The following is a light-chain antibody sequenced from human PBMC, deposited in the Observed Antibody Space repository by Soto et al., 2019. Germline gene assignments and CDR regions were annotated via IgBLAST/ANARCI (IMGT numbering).Light chain of an antibody. Sequence: QPASVSGSPGQSITISCTGTNSDVGNYNYVSWYQHHPGKAPKLMIYDVNIRPSGVSYRFSGSKSGNTASLAISGLQPEDEADYYCSSYTISSTRVFGTGTKLTVL. CDR1: NSDVGNYNY. V-gene: IGLV2-14*03. J-gene: IGLJ1*01. CDR2: DVN. CDR3: SSYTISSTRV.